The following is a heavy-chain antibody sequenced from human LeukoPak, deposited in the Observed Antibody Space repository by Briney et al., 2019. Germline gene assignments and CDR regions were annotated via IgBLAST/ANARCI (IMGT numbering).Heavy chain of an antibody. J-gene: IGHJ4*02. V-gene: IGHV3-30*02. D-gene: IGHD3-22*01. CDR3: AKDGDDCIDF. Sequence: GGSLRLSCAASGFAFSSYAMHWVRQAPGKGLEWVAFIRYDGGNQYYADSVKGRFTISRDNSKNTMSLQMNSLRAEDTAVYYCAKDGDDCIDFWGQGTLVTVSS. CDR1: GFAFSSYA. CDR2: IRYDGGNQ.